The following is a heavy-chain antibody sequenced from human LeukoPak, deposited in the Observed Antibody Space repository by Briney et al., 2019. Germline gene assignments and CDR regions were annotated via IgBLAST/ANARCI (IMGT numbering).Heavy chain of an antibody. CDR1: GGSISSGGYY. CDR3: ARDVIGRDYFQLDL. V-gene: IGHV4-31*03. CDR2: IYYSGST. Sequence: PSETLSLTCTVSGGSISSGGYYWSWIRQHPGEGLEWIGYIYYSGSTYYNPSLKSRVTISVGTSKNQFSLKLSSVTAADTAVYYCARDVIGRDYFQLDLWGRGTLVTVSS. J-gene: IGHJ2*01. D-gene: IGHD2/OR15-2a*01.